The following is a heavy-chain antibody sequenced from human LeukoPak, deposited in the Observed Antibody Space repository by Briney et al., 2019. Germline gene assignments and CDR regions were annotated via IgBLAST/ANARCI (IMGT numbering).Heavy chain of an antibody. CDR2: ISDSGST. CDR1: GGSISRSAYY. D-gene: IGHD3-10*01. V-gene: IGHV4-39*01. J-gene: IGHJ6*02. CDR3: ARQDIWFGELVV. Sequence: PSENLSLTCIVSGGSISRSAYYWGWLRRPPGKGLEWIGSISDSGSTYYSPSRKSRVTISVDTSKNQFSLKLRLVTAADTAVYYCARQDIWFGELVVWGQGTTVTVSS.